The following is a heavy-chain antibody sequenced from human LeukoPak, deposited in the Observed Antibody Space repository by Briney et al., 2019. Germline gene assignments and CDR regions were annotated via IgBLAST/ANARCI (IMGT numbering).Heavy chain of an antibody. J-gene: IGHJ4*02. V-gene: IGHV3-48*03. D-gene: IGHD6-19*01. Sequence: GGSLRLSCAASGFTFSSYEMNWVRQAPGKGLEWVSYISSSGSSIYYADSVKGRFTISRGNAKNSLYLQMNSLRAEDTAVYYCAREQWQGLGHYFDYWGQGTLVTVSS. CDR2: ISSSGSSI. CDR3: AREQWQGLGHYFDY. CDR1: GFTFSSYE.